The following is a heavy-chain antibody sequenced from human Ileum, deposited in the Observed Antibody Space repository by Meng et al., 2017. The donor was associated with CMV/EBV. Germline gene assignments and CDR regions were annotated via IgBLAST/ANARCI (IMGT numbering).Heavy chain of an antibody. CDR1: GGSIISGNYY. J-gene: IGHJ4*02. Sequence: CAVSGGSIISGNYYWGWIRQPPGKGLEWLGYIYHGGSAYYNPSLENRITISVDTSKTQFSLRLNSVTAADTAIYYCGRVDIVTLFDYWGPGTLVTVSS. CDR3: GRVDIVTLFDY. D-gene: IGHD3-9*01. V-gene: IGHV4-30-4*01. CDR2: IYHGGSA.